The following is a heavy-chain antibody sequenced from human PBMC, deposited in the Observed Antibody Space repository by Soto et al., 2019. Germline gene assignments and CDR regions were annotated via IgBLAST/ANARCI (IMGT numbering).Heavy chain of an antibody. CDR3: AKPQDTVYDYYYGMDV. V-gene: IGHV3-23*01. D-gene: IGHD5-18*01. CDR2: ISGSGGST. J-gene: IGHJ6*02. Sequence: EVQLLESGGGLVQPGGSLRLSCAASGFTFSSYAMSWVRQAPGKGLEWVSAISGSGGSTYYADSVKGRFTISRDNSKNRLYLQMNSLRAEDTAVYYCAKPQDTVYDYYYGMDVWGQGTTVTVSS. CDR1: GFTFSSYA.